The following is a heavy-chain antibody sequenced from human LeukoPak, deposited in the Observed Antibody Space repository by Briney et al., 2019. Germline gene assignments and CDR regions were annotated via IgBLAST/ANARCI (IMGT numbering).Heavy chain of an antibody. V-gene: IGHV4-59*01. CDR3: ARARDGHINNWFDP. D-gene: IGHD5-24*01. CDR1: GGSISSYY. CDR2: IHHSGST. J-gene: IGHJ5*02. Sequence: SETLSLTCTVSGGSISSYYWSWIRQPPGKGLEWIGYIHHSGSTDYNPSLKSRVTISVDTSKNQFSLKMSSVTAADTAVYYCARARDGHINNWFDPWGQGTLVTVSS.